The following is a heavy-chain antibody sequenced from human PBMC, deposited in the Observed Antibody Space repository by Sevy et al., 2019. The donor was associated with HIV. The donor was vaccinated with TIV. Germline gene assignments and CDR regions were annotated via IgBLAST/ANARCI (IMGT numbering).Heavy chain of an antibody. D-gene: IGHD6-19*01. CDR3: AKEIAVAGTSSFDY. J-gene: IGHJ4*02. Sequence: LSLTCAASGFTFSSYAMSWVRQAPGKGLEWVSAISGSGGSTYYADSVKGRFTISRDNSKNTLYLQMNSLRAEDTAVYYCAKEIAVAGTSSFDYWGQGTLVTVSS. CDR1: GFTFSSYA. CDR2: ISGSGGST. V-gene: IGHV3-23*01.